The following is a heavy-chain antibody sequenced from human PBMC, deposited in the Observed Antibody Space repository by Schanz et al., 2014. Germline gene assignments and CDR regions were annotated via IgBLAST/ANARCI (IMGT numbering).Heavy chain of an antibody. Sequence: QVQLQESGPGLVEPSQTLSLTCTVSGDSISSAYWSWIRQHPGKGLEWIGFIYYRGNTYYNPSLKSRVSISLDPSKTQFFLNLNSLTAADTAVYYCARVPEPGWFDPWGQGTRXTVSS. CDR1: GDSISSAY. CDR3: ARVPEPGWFDP. J-gene: IGHJ3*01. CDR2: IYYRGNT. V-gene: IGHV4-31*03. D-gene: IGHD3-10*01.